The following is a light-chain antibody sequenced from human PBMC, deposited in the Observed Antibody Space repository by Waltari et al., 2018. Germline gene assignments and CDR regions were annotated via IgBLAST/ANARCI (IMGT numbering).Light chain of an antibody. CDR1: QSVSSY. Sequence: EIVLTQRPAPLSLSPGERATLACRASQSVSSYLAWYQQKPGQAPRLLIYDASNRATGIPARFSGSGSGTDFTLTISSLEPEDFAVYYCQQRSNWPPYTFGQGTKLEIK. CDR3: QQRSNWPPYT. CDR2: DAS. V-gene: IGKV3-11*01. J-gene: IGKJ2*01.